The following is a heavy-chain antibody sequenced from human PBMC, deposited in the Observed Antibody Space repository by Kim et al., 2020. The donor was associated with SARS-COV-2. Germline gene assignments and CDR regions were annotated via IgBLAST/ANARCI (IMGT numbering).Heavy chain of an antibody. Sequence: AGKGRFTLSLDNSKNTLYLQMNSLRAEDTAVYYCAKILSVISSTPTFDYWGQGTLVTVSS. D-gene: IGHD3-16*02. V-gene: IGHV3-30*02. CDR3: AKILSVISSTPTFDY. J-gene: IGHJ4*02.